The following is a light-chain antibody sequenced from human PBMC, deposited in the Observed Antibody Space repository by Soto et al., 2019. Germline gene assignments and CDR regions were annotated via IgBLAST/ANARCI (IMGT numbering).Light chain of an antibody. J-gene: IGKJ1*01. CDR1: QSISSR. Sequence: DIQMTQSPSTLSAPVGDRVIITCRASQSISSRLAWYQQKPGKAPKLLIYKASSLESGVPSRFSGSGSGTEFTLTISSLQPDDFATYYCQQYDSYSPVTFGQGTKVEIK. CDR2: KAS. V-gene: IGKV1-5*03. CDR3: QQYDSYSPVT.